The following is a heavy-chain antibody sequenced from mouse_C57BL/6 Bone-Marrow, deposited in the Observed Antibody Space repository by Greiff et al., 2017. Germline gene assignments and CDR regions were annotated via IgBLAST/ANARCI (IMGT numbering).Heavy chain of an antibody. V-gene: IGHV2-9-1*01. Sequence: VQLVESGPGLVAPSQSLSITCTVSGFSLTSYAISWVRQPPGKGLEWLGVIWTGGGTNYNSALKSRLSISKDNSKSQVFLKMNSLQTDDTARYYCARNHLLYYHGGYFDYWGQGTTLTVSS. J-gene: IGHJ2*01. CDR2: IWTGGGT. CDR3: ARNHLLYYHGGYFDY. CDR1: GFSLTSYA. D-gene: IGHD1-1*01.